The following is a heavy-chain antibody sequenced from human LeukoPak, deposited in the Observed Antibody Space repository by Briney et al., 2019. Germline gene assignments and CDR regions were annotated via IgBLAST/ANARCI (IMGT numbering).Heavy chain of an antibody. CDR3: ARDFCSGGNCYSDFDY. V-gene: IGHV3-53*01. CDR2: IYSGGST. D-gene: IGHD2-15*01. Sequence: GGSLRLSCAASGFTVSSNYMSWVRQAPGKGLEWASVIYSGGSTYYADSVKGRFTISRDNSKNTLYLQMSSLRAEDTAVYYCARDFCSGGNCYSDFDYWGQGTLVTVSS. J-gene: IGHJ4*02. CDR1: GFTVSSNY.